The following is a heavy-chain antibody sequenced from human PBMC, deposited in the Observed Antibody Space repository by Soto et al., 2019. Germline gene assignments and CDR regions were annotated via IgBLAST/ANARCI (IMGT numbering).Heavy chain of an antibody. V-gene: IGHV4-31*03. Sequence: LSLPCTVSGDSLSSGGHYWSWIRQHPGKGLEWIGHIYDSVNTYYSPSLRSRVTISADMPKNQFSLNLRSVTAADTAVYYCARVDHRGYFAILTDYWGQGTLVTVSS. CDR1: GDSLSSGGHY. CDR3: ARVDHRGYFAILTDY. D-gene: IGHD3-9*01. J-gene: IGHJ4*02. CDR2: IYDSVNT.